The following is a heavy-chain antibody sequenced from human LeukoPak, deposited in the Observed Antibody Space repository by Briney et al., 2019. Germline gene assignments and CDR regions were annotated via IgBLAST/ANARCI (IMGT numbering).Heavy chain of an antibody. V-gene: IGHV1-18*01. Sequence: ASVKVSCKASGYTFTSYGISWVRQAPGQGLEWMGWISAYNGNTNYAENLQGRVTMTTDTSTSTAYMELRSLRSDDTAVYFCARDYDSTGYYVYWGQGTLVTVSS. J-gene: IGHJ4*02. CDR3: ARDYDSTGYYVY. CDR2: ISAYNGNT. D-gene: IGHD3-22*01. CDR1: GYTFTSYG.